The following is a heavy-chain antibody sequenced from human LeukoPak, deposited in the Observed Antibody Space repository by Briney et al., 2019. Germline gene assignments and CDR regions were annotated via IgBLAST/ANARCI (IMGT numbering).Heavy chain of an antibody. V-gene: IGHV3-23*01. CDR2: IGASGEST. CDR3: AKDIQLST. Sequence: GGSLRLSCAASGFTFSVAAMTWVRQAPGKGLEWVSLIGASGESTYYADSVKGRFTISRDNSKNTLSLQMNRLRVEDTSMYFCAKDIQLSTWGLGTMVTVSS. J-gene: IGHJ3*01. CDR1: GFTFSVAA. D-gene: IGHD5-24*01.